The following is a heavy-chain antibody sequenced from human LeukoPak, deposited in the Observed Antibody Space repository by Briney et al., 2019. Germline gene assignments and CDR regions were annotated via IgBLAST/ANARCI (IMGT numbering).Heavy chain of an antibody. CDR3: ARDGIAAATVAEYFQH. CDR2: INPSGGST. Sequence: ASVKVSCKASGYTFTSYYMHWVRRAPGQGLEWMGIINPSGGSTSYAQKFQGRVTMTRDTSTSTVYMELSSLRSEDTAVYYCARDGIAAATVAEYFQHWGQGTLVTVSS. CDR1: GYTFTSYY. V-gene: IGHV1-46*01. D-gene: IGHD6-13*01. J-gene: IGHJ1*01.